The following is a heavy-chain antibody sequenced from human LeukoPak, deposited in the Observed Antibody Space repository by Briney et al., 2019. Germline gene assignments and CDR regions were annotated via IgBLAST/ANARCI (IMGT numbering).Heavy chain of an antibody. J-gene: IGHJ3*02. V-gene: IGHV3-20*04. D-gene: IGHD1-14*01. Sequence: GGSLRLSCAASGFTFDDYGMSWVRQAPGKRLEWVSGINWNGGSTGYADSVKGRFTISRDNAKNSLYLQMNSLRAEDTALYYCARDSRRGTRAAFDIWGQGTMVTVSS. CDR1: GFTFDDYG. CDR2: INWNGGST. CDR3: ARDSRRGTRAAFDI.